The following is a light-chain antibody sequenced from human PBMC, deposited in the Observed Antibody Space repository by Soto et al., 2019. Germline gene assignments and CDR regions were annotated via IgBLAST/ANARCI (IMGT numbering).Light chain of an antibody. CDR3: QQNYSLPIT. V-gene: IGKV1-39*01. Sequence: DIQCNHSPLSRFSSRGDRVSIICRASQHMKNDLGWYQQKPGKAPDLLIYAASSLQSGIPSRFGGRGSGTDFTLTITRLHPEDFATYYCQQNYSLPITFGQGTRLEMK. CDR1: QHMKND. J-gene: IGKJ5*01. CDR2: AAS.